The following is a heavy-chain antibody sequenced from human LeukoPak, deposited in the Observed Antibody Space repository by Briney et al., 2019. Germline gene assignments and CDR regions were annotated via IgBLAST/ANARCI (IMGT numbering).Heavy chain of an antibody. D-gene: IGHD3-10*01. V-gene: IGHV4-39*02. CDR2: IYYSGST. J-gene: IGHJ4*02. CDR3: ARTLYGSGSYYLDY. CDR1: GGSISSSSYY. Sequence: SETLSLTCTVSGGSISSSSYYWGWIRQPPGKGLEWIGSIYYSGSTYYNPSLKSRVTISVDTSKNHFSLKLSSVTAADTAVYYCARTLYGSGSYYLDYWGQGTLVTVSS.